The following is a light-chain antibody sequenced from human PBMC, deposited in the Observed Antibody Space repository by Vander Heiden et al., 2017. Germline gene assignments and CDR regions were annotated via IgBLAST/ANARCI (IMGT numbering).Light chain of an antibody. CDR3: QVWDSSSAV. CDR2: YDS. V-gene: IGLV3-21*04. CDR1: NIGSKS. Sequence: SYVLTQPPSVSVALGKTARITCGGNNIGSKSVHWYQQKPGQAPVLVIYYDSDRPSGIPERFSGSNSGNTATLTISRVEAGDEADYYCQVWDSSSAVFGGGTQLTVL. J-gene: IGLJ7*01.